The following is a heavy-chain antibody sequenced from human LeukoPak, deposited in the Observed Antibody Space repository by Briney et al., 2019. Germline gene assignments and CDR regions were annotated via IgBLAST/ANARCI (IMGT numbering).Heavy chain of an antibody. Sequence: GGSLRLSCAASGFTFDDSAMHWVRQAPGKGLEWVALKSYDGSNNYYADSVKGRFTISRDNSKSTLDLQMNSLRAEDTAVYYCAKDRGVRGIINGHFDYWGQGTLVTVSS. CDR1: GFTFDDSA. CDR2: KSYDGSNN. V-gene: IGHV3-30*18. J-gene: IGHJ4*02. D-gene: IGHD3-10*01. CDR3: AKDRGVRGIINGHFDY.